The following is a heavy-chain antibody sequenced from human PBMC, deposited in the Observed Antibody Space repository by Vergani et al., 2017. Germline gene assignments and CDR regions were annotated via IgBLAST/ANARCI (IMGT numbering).Heavy chain of an antibody. D-gene: IGHD3-3*01. CDR1: GGSFSGYY. Sequence: QVQLQQWGAGLLKPSETLSLTCAVYGGSFSGYYWSWIRQPPGKGLEWIGEINHSGSTNYNPSLKSRVTISVDTSKNQFSLKLSSVTAADTAVYYCARGARLRFLEWVRGARYYYGMDVWGQGTTVTVSS. CDR3: ARGARLRFLEWVRGARYYYGMDV. CDR2: INHSGST. J-gene: IGHJ6*02. V-gene: IGHV4-34*01.